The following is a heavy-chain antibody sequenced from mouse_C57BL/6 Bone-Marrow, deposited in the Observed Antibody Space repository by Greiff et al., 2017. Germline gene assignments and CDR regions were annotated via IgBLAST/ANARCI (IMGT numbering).Heavy chain of an antibody. J-gene: IGHJ1*03. Sequence: VQLQQSGPELVKPGASVKISCKASGYAFSSSWMNWVKQRPGKGLEWIGRIYPGDGDTNYNGKFKGKATLTADKSSSTAYMQLSSLTSEDSAVYFCARETGTWYCDVWGTGTTVTVSS. CDR2: IYPGDGDT. D-gene: IGHD4-1*01. CDR3: ARETGTWYCDV. V-gene: IGHV1-82*01. CDR1: GYAFSSSW.